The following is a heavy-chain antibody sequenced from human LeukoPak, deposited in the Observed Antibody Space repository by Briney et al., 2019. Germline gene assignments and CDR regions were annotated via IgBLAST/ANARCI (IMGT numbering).Heavy chain of an antibody. CDR3: AGSFDYSTPFGMDV. Sequence: SETLSLTCTVSGGSISSNRYYWGWIRQPPGKGLEWIGNIHYSGSTYYNPSLKTRVTISVDTSKNQFSLKLSSVTAADTAVYYCAGSFDYSTPFGMDVWGQGTTVTVSS. J-gene: IGHJ6*02. D-gene: IGHD4-11*01. CDR1: GGSISSNRYY. V-gene: IGHV4-39*07. CDR2: IHYSGST.